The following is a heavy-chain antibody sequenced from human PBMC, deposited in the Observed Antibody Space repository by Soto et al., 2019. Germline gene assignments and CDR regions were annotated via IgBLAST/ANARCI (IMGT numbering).Heavy chain of an antibody. CDR2: ISGSGVST. V-gene: IGHV3-23*01. J-gene: IGHJ4*02. Sequence: GGSLRLSRAASGFTFSSYAMSWVRQAPGKGLEWVSAISGSGVSTYYADSVKGRFTISRDNSKNTLYLQMNSLRAEDTAVYYCAKSPGMYYYDSSGYYHYAYWGQGTLVTVSS. CDR3: AKSPGMYYYDSSGYYHYAY. CDR1: GFTFSSYA. D-gene: IGHD3-22*01.